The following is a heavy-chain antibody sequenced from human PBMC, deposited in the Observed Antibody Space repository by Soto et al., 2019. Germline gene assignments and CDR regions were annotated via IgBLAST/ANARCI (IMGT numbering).Heavy chain of an antibody. D-gene: IGHD2-2*01. J-gene: IGHJ5*02. CDR1: GGSIKDDTYY. V-gene: IGHV4-39*01. CDR2: VYYSGTP. CDR3: ARLHCLSPGCVPLDP. Sequence: QLQLQESGPGLVKPSETLSLTCTVSGGSIKDDTYYWGWIRQPPGKGLGWIGSVYYSGTPSYNPSLESRVTLSVDTSKKQLSLRLRSVPAADPAGYYCARLHCLSPGCVPLDPWGQGTLVIVSS.